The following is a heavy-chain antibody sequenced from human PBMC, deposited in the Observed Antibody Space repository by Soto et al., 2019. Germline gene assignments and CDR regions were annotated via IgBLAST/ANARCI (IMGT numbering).Heavy chain of an antibody. D-gene: IGHD3-22*01. Sequence: QVQLQQWGAGLLKPSETLSLTCAVYGGSFSGYYWSWIRQPPGKGLEWIGEINHSGSTNYKPSLKRRVTISVETSKNQFSLKLSCVTAADTAVYYCARGGYDSSGYSSFDYWGQGTLVTVSS. CDR2: INHSGST. CDR3: ARGGYDSSGYSSFDY. V-gene: IGHV4-34*01. CDR1: GGSFSGYY. J-gene: IGHJ4*02.